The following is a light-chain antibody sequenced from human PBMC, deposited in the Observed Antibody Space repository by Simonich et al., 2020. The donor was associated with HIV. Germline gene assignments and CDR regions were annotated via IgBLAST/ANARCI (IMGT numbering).Light chain of an antibody. CDR3: TSYAGSHNWV. CDR2: EVT. Sequence: QSALTQPVSVSGSPGQSITISCTGTSSEVGGYNYVSWYQQHPGKAPKIMIFEVTKRPSGVPDRFSGSKSGNTASLTISGLKPEDEANYYCTSYAGSHNWVFGGGTKLTVL. J-gene: IGLJ3*02. V-gene: IGLV2-8*01. CDR1: SSEVGGYNY.